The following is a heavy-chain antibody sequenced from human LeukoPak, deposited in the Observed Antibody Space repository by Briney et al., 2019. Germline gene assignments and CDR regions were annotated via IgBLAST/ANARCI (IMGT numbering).Heavy chain of an antibody. J-gene: IGHJ5*02. CDR3: AKDPSSWTLRNWFDP. Sequence: GGSLRLSCAASGFTFSSYGMHWVRQAPGKGLEWVAVIWYDGSNKYYADSVKGRFTISRDNSKNTLYLQMNSLRAEDTAVYYCAKDPSSWTLRNWFDPWGQGTLVTVSS. CDR1: GFTFSSYG. D-gene: IGHD6-13*01. V-gene: IGHV3-30*02. CDR2: IWYDGSNK.